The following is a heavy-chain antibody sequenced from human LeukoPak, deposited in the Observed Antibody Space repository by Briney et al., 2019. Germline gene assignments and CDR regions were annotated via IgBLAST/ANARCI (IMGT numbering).Heavy chain of an antibody. CDR1: GGSISSYY. D-gene: IGHD3-9*01. J-gene: IGHJ4*02. CDR3: ARGHDILTGYPPHFDY. V-gene: IGHV4-59*12. Sequence: PSETLSLTCTVSGGSISSYYWSWIRRPPGKGLEWIGYIYLSGSTYYNPSLKSRVTISVDSSKNQFSLKLSSVTAADTAVYYCARGHDILTGYPPHFDYWGQGTLVTVSS. CDR2: IYLSGST.